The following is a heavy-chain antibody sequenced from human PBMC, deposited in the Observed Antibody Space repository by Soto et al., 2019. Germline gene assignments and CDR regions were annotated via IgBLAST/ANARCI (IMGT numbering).Heavy chain of an antibody. D-gene: IGHD6-13*01. CDR2: IYYSGST. V-gene: IGHV4-31*03. Sequence: SETLSLTCTVSGGSISSGGYYWSWIRQHPGKGLEWIGYIYYSGSTYYNPSLKSRVAISVDTPKNQFSLKLSSVTAADTAVYYCAREGYSSSWYLAGAFDLWGQGTMVTVSS. CDR1: GGSISSGGYY. CDR3: AREGYSSSWYLAGAFDL. J-gene: IGHJ3*01.